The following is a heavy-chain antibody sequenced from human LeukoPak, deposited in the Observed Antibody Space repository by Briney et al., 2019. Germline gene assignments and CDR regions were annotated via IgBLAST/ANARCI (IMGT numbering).Heavy chain of an antibody. D-gene: IGHD3-10*01. CDR2: ISWNSGSI. CDR1: GFTFDDYA. CDR3: AKGTGSYIHDGFDI. V-gene: IGHV3-9*01. Sequence: PGGAPRLSCAASGFTFDDYAMHWVRQAPGKGLEWVSGISWNSGSIGYADSVKGRFTISRDNAKNSLYLQMNSLRAEDTALYYCAKGTGSYIHDGFDIWGQGTMVTVSS. J-gene: IGHJ3*02.